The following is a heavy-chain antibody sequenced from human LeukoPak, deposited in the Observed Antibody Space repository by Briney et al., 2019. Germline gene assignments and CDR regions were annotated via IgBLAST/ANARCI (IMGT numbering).Heavy chain of an antibody. J-gene: IGHJ4*02. CDR3: ARYNRDGYNAMGAHDF. Sequence: GESLKISCKGSGYSFTSYWIGWVRQMPGKGLEWMGIVYPADSDIRYSPSFQGQVTISADRSTSTAYLQWSSLKASDSAMYYCARYNRDGYNAMGAHDFWGQGTLVTVSS. CDR1: GYSFTSYW. D-gene: IGHD5-24*01. CDR2: VYPADSDI. V-gene: IGHV5-51*01.